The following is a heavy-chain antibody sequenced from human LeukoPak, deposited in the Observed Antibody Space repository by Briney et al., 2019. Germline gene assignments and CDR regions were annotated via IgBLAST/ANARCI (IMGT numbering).Heavy chain of an antibody. CDR3: AREQQLVPVYYYGMDV. D-gene: IGHD6-13*01. V-gene: IGHV3-21*01. Sequence: GGSLRLSCAASGFTFSSYSMNWVRQAPGKGLEWVSSISSSSSYIYYADSVKGRFTISRDNAKNSLYLQMNSLRAEDTAVYYCAREQQLVPVYYYGMDVWGQGTTVTVSS. CDR2: ISSSSSYI. CDR1: GFTFSSYS. J-gene: IGHJ6*02.